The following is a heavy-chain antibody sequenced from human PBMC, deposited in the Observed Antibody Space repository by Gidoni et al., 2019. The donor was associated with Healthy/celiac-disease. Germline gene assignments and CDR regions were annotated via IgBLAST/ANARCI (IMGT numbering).Heavy chain of an antibody. CDR1: GDTFTSSV. D-gene: IGHD1-26*01. J-gene: IGHJ4*02. V-gene: IGHV1-18*01. CDR2: FSAYNGNT. Sequence: QVQLGQSGAEVKKPWASAKASCKASGDTFTSSVISWVPQAPGQGLEWMGWFSAYNGNTNDAPKLRGRVTMTTDTSTSTAYVELRSLRSDDTTVYYCAGNLVGATFDYWGQGTLVTVSS. CDR3: AGNLVGATFDY.